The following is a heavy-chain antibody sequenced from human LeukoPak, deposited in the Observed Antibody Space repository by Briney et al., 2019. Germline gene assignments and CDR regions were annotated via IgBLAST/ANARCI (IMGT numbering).Heavy chain of an antibody. V-gene: IGHV3-33*08. J-gene: IGHJ4*02. CDR3: ARGLWFGEPQSDY. CDR1: GFTFSSYS. CDR2: IWYDGSNK. Sequence: PGGSLRLSCVASGFTFSSYSMNWVRQAPGKGLEWVAVIWYDGSNKYYADSVKGRFTISRDNSKNTLYLQMNSLRAEDTAVYYCARGLWFGEPQSDYWGQGTLVTVSS. D-gene: IGHD3-10*01.